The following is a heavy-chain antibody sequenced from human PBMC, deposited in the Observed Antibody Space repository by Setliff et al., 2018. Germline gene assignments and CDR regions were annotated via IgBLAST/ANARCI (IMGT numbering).Heavy chain of an antibody. CDR3: ARSRRPRRLQSDFDH. CDR2: ISSSSGTI. Sequence: PGGSLRLSCAASGFTFSDYNMNWVRQAPGKGLEWLSYISSSSGTIFYADSVKGRFGISRDSAKSSLFLQMNSLRGEDTAVYYCARSRRPRRLQSDFDHWGQGTLVTVSS. J-gene: IGHJ4*02. V-gene: IGHV3-48*01. D-gene: IGHD6-25*01. CDR1: GFTFSDYN.